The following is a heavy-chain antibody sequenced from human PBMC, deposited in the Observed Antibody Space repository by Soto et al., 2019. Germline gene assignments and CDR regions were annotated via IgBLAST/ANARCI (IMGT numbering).Heavy chain of an antibody. J-gene: IGHJ4*02. V-gene: IGHV3-30*03. CDR2: ISYGGSNE. D-gene: IGHD3-10*01. CDR3: LWYHFDQ. CDR1: GFTFSRFD. Sequence: GGSLSLSCAASGFTFSRFDMHWVRQAPGKGLEWVAVISYGGSNEDYADSVKGRFTISRDNSKNTLYLQMNSLRAEDTAVYYCLWYHFDQWGQGTLVTVSS.